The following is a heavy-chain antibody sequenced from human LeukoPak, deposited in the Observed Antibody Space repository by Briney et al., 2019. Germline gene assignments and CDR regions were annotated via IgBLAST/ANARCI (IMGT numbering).Heavy chain of an antibody. Sequence: PGGSLRLSCAASGFTFSSYAMSWVRQAPGKGLEWVSAISGSGGSTYYADSVKGRFTISRDNSKNTLYLQMNSLRAEDTAVYYCAKDDIVVVPAAPYYFDYWGQGTLVTVSS. CDR3: AKDDIVVVPAAPYYFDY. V-gene: IGHV3-23*01. CDR1: GFTFSSYA. D-gene: IGHD2-2*01. CDR2: ISGSGGST. J-gene: IGHJ4*02.